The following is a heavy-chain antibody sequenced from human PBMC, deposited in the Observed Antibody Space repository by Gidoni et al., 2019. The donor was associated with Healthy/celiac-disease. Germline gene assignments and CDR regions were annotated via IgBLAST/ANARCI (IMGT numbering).Heavy chain of an antibody. CDR3: TTDTDMITFGGVIAIDY. CDR1: GFTFGHAW. Sequence: EVQLVESGGGLVKPGGSLRLSCAASGFTFGHAWMSWVRQAPGKGLEWVGRIKSKTDGGTTDYAAPVKGRFTISRDDSKNTLYLQMNSLKTEDTAVYYCTTDTDMITFGGVIAIDYWGQGTLVTVSS. CDR2: IKSKTDGGTT. D-gene: IGHD3-16*02. V-gene: IGHV3-15*01. J-gene: IGHJ4*02.